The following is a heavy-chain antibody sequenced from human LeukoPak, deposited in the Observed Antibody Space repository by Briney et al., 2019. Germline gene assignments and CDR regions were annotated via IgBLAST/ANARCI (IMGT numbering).Heavy chain of an antibody. V-gene: IGHV4-30-4*01. CDR2: IFYLGNT. Sequence: PSETLSLTCTVSGVSISSGNYYWSWIRQPPGKGLEWIGYIFYLGNTYYNPSLRSRVSVSVNTFKNQFSLKLTAVTAADTAVYYCARKYPDHWFDPWGQGTLVTVSS. CDR3: ARKYPDHWFDP. D-gene: IGHD6-6*01. J-gene: IGHJ5*02. CDR1: GVSISSGNYY.